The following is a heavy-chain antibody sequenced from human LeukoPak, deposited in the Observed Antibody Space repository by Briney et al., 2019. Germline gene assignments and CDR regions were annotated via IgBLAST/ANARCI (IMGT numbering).Heavy chain of an antibody. CDR2: INHSGST. CDR3: ARGMEYDSSDYAFDI. J-gene: IGHJ3*02. Sequence: SETLSLTCAVYGGSFSGYYWSWIRQPPGKGLEWIGEINHSGSTNYNPSLKSRVTISVDTSKNQFSLKLSSVTAADTAVYYWARGMEYDSSDYAFDILGQGTMVTVSS. D-gene: IGHD3-22*01. V-gene: IGHV4-34*01. CDR1: GGSFSGYY.